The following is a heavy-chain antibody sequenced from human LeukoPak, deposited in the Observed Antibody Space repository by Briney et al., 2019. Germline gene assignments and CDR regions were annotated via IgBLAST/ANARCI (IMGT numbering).Heavy chain of an antibody. Sequence: GGSLRLSCATSGFTFSYYWMSWVRQAPGKGLEWVANIKPDGSDKYYVDSVKGRCTISRDNAKNSLYLQMNNLRAEDAAVYYCARDHFGNPNPFDYWGQGTLVTVSS. J-gene: IGHJ4*02. D-gene: IGHD3-10*01. CDR3: ARDHFGNPNPFDY. CDR1: GFTFSYYW. CDR2: IKPDGSDK. V-gene: IGHV3-7*05.